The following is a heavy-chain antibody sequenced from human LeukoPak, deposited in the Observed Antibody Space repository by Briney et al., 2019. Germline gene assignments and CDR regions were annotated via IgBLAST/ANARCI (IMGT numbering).Heavy chain of an antibody. J-gene: IGHJ5*02. CDR3: ARGLQLLWFGELYLARFGP. Sequence: SETLSLTCTVSGGSISSYYWSWIRQPPGKGLEWIGYIYYSGSTNYNPSLKSRVTISVDTSKNQFSLKPSSVTAADTAVYYCARGLQLLWFGELYLARFGPWGQGTLVTVSS. D-gene: IGHD3-10*01. CDR1: GGSISSYY. CDR2: IYYSGST. V-gene: IGHV4-59*01.